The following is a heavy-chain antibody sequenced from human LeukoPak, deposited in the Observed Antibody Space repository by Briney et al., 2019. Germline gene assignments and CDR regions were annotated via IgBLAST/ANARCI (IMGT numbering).Heavy chain of an antibody. CDR2: IYYSGST. J-gene: IGHJ4*02. V-gene: IGHV4-59*01. CDR1: GGSISSYY. Sequence: PSETLSLTCTVSGGSISSYYWSWIRQPPGKGLEWIGYIYYSGSTNYNPSLKSRVTISVDTSKNQFSLKLSSVTAADTAVYYCAGQASARTFDYWGQGTLVTVSS. CDR3: AGQASARTFDY. D-gene: IGHD1-1*01.